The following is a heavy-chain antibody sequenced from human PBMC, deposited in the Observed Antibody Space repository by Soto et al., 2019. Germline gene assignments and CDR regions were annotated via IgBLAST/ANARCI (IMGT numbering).Heavy chain of an antibody. D-gene: IGHD1-1*01. V-gene: IGHV3-23*01. Sequence: GGSLRLSCAASGFTFSDFSMAWVRHAPGKGLEWVCSASGSGSGTYYADSVKGRFTISRDNSKNTLFLHMTNLRAGDTALYFCAKGRTGVEAALDYWGQGTRVTVSS. J-gene: IGHJ4*02. CDR2: ASGSGSGT. CDR3: AKGRTGVEAALDY. CDR1: GFTFSDFS.